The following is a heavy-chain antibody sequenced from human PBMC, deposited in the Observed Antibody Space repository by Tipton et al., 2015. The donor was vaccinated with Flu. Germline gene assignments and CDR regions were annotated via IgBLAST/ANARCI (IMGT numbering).Heavy chain of an antibody. D-gene: IGHD3-16*02. V-gene: IGHV4-39*02. Sequence: TLSLTCTVSGGSISSSSYYWGWIRQPPGKGLEWIGSMYYSGSTYYNPSLQRRVTLSVDTSKNQFSLSPSSVTAADTAMYYCVRDFGIWGCYHHAFDIWGQGTMVIVSS. CDR3: VRDFGIWGCYHHAFDI. CDR2: MYYSGST. CDR1: GGSISSSSYY. J-gene: IGHJ3*02.